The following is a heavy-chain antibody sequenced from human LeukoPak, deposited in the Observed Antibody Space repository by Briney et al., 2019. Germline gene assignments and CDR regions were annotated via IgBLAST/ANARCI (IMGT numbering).Heavy chain of an antibody. CDR2: IIPILNIT. V-gene: IGHV1-69*04. J-gene: IGHJ4*02. Sequence: SVKVSCKASRGTFSKYAISWVRQAPGQGLEWMGRIIPILNITHYAQKFQGRVTIAADKSTSTAYMELSSLRSEDTAVYYCARDDDRAREIDYWGQGTLVTVSP. D-gene: IGHD3-22*01. CDR1: RGTFSKYA. CDR3: ARDDDRAREIDY.